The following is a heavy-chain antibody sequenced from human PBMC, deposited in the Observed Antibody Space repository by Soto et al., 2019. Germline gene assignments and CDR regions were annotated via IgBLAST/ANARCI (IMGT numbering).Heavy chain of an antibody. CDR1: GFTFSSND. Sequence: EVQLVESGGGLIQPGGSLRLSCAASGFTFSSNDMNWVRQAPGKGLEWVSLIYSSGSTSYADSVKGRFTISRDNSKNTLYLQMSSQRAEDTAVYYCATRPLVPGAPWGQGTMVTVSS. CDR3: ATRPLVPGAP. CDR2: IYSSGST. V-gene: IGHV3-53*01. D-gene: IGHD3-10*01. J-gene: IGHJ3*01.